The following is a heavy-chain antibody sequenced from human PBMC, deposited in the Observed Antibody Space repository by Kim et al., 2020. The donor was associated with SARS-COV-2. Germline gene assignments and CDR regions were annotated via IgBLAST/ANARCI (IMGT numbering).Heavy chain of an antibody. CDR2: INLDGRER. Sequence: GGSLRLSCADSGFTFPNYWMSWVRLAPGKGPEWVVNINLDGRERHYVDSVKGRFTISRDNAKNSLYLQMNSLRVEDTAVYYCARDAGRSGWYYWGRGTQV. V-gene: IGHV3-7*01. J-gene: IGHJ4*02. CDR1: GFTFPNYW. CDR3: ARDAGRSGWYY. D-gene: IGHD6-19*01.